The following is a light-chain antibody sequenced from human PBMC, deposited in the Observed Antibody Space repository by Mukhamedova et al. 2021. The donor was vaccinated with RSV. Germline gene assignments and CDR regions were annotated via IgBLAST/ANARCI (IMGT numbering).Light chain of an antibody. V-gene: IGKV3-20*01. J-gene: IGKJ2*03. Sequence: RATLSCRASQSVSSSYLAWYQQKPGQAPRLLIYGASSRATGIPDRFSGSGSGTDFTLTISRLEPEDVAVYYCQQYGSSLYSFGQG. CDR3: QQYGSSLYS. CDR1: QSVSSSY. CDR2: GAS.